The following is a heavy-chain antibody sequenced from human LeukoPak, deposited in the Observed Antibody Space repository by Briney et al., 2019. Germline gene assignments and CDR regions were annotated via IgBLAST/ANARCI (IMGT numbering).Heavy chain of an antibody. V-gene: IGHV4-34*01. J-gene: IGHJ6*03. CDR2: TKHSGST. Sequence: SETLSLTCAVYGGSFSTYYWSWIRQAPGKGLEWIGETKHSGSTNYNPSLKSRVTVSVDTSKNQFSLKLSSVTAADTAVYYCARVAGSSWAGYYYYYHMDVWGKGTTVTVSS. CDR1: GGSFSTYY. CDR3: ARVAGSSWAGYYYYYHMDV. D-gene: IGHD6-13*01.